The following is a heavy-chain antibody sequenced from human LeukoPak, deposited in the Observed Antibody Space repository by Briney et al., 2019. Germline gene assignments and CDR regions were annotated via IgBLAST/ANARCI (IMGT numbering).Heavy chain of an antibody. CDR1: GGTFSSYA. D-gene: IGHD3-9*01. Sequence: SVKVSCKASGGTFSSYAISWVRQAPGQGLEWMGRIIPILGIANYAQKFQGRVTITADKSTSTAYMELSSLRSEDTAVYYCARSYYDILTGYYMRGPFDYWGQGTLVTVSS. J-gene: IGHJ4*02. CDR3: ARSYYDILTGYYMRGPFDY. V-gene: IGHV1-69*04. CDR2: IIPILGIA.